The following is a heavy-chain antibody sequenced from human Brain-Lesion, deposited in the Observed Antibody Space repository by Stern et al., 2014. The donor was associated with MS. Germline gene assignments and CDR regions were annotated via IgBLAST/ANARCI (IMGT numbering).Heavy chain of an antibody. CDR1: GYIFTGYY. CDR2: INPNTGGT. V-gene: IGHV1-2*02. Sequence: DQLVESGAEVKKPGASVKVSCKTSGYIFTGYYIHWVRQAPGQGLAWMAWINPNTGGTKYAQKFQGRVNMSRDTSISTAYVELSSLTSDDTAVYYCARDQRGITIFGVVTDYYYLGMDVWGQGTTVTVSS. D-gene: IGHD3-3*01. CDR3: ARDQRGITIFGVVTDYYYLGMDV. J-gene: IGHJ6*02.